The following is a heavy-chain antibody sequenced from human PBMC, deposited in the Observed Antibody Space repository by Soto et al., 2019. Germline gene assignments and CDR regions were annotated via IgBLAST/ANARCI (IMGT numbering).Heavy chain of an antibody. J-gene: IGHJ6*02. D-gene: IGHD4-17*01. Sequence: ASETLSLTCTVSGGSISSSSYYWGWIRQPPGKGLEWIGSIYYSGSTYYNPSLKSRVTISVDTSKNQFSLKLSSVTAADTAVYYCARSVNWDGDYGSGPYYYYYGMDVWGQGTTVTVSS. V-gene: IGHV4-39*01. CDR1: GGSISSSSYY. CDR2: IYYSGST. CDR3: ARSVNWDGDYGSGPYYYYYGMDV.